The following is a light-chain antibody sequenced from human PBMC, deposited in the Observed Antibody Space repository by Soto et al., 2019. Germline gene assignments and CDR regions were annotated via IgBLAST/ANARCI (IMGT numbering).Light chain of an antibody. V-gene: IGLV2-14*01. CDR3: SSYTTTNTWV. J-gene: IGLJ3*02. CDR2: EVN. Sequence: QSALTQPASVSASPGQSITISCTGTSSDIGTYNYVSWYQQHPGKAPKLMIFEVNNRPSWVSNRISGSKSGNTASLTVSGLQAEDEADYYCSSYTTTNTWVFVGGTKVTVL. CDR1: SSDIGTYNY.